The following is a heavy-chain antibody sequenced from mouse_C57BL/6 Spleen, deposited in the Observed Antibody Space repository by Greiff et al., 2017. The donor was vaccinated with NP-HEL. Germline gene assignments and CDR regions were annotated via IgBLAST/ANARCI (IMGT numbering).Heavy chain of an antibody. Sequence: QVQLQQSGAELARPGASVKLSCKASGYTFTSYGISWVKQRTGQGLEWIGVIYPRSGNTYYNEKFKGKATLTADKSSSTAYMELRSLTSEDSAVYFCARLMVTTRDYWGQGTTLTVSS. CDR1: GYTFTSYG. J-gene: IGHJ2*01. V-gene: IGHV1-81*01. CDR2: IYPRSGNT. D-gene: IGHD2-2*01. CDR3: ARLMVTTRDY.